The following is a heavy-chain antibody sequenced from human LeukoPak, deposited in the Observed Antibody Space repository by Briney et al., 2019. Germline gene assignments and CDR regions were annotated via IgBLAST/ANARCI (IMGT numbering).Heavy chain of an antibody. J-gene: IGHJ4*02. Sequence: PGGSLRLSCAVSGFTFSRYSIHWVRQAPGKGLEWISYITTSGNNKYYSDSVKGRFTISRDNAKNSVYMQMDSLRAEDTAVYNCARYPSTLNLYSHYWGQGPLVTVSS. CDR1: GFTFSRYS. D-gene: IGHD2/OR15-2a*01. CDR3: ARYPSTLNLYSHY. V-gene: IGHV3-48*01. CDR2: ITTSGNNK.